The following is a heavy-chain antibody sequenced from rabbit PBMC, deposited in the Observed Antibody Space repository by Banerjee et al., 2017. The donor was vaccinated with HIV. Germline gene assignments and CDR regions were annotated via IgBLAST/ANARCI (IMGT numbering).Heavy chain of an antibody. D-gene: IGHD7-1*01. CDR3: ASYPLIPVNNL. CDR2: IDPVFGST. CDR1: GFSLSSYA. J-gene: IGHJ4*01. V-gene: IGHV1S7*01. Sequence: QQLEESGGGLVKPGGSLTLNCTVSGFSLSSYAMSWVRQAPGKGLEWIGYIDPVFGSTFYATWVNDRFTISNDNAQNTVDLQMNSLTVADTATYFCASYPLIPVNNLWGPGTLVTVS.